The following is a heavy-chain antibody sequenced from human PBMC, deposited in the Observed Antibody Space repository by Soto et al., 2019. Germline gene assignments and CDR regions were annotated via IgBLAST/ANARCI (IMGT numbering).Heavy chain of an antibody. V-gene: IGHV1-46*01. D-gene: IGHD2-2*01. CDR2: INPSGGST. CDR1: GYTFTSYY. Sequence: ASVKVSCKASGYTFTSYYMHWVRQAPGQGLEWMGIINPSGGSTSYAQKFQGRVTMTRGASTSTVYMELSSLRSEDTAVYYCARDMRDYLYYYYYGMDVWGQGTTVTVSS. J-gene: IGHJ6*02. CDR3: ARDMRDYLYYYYYGMDV.